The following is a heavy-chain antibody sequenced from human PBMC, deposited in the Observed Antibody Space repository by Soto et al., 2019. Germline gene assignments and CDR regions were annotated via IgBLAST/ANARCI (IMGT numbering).Heavy chain of an antibody. CDR2: IYYSGSA. CDR3: ARGVLANWGPENWFDP. V-gene: IGHV4-31*03. CDR1: GASISRGAYY. Sequence: SETLSLTCSVSGASISRGAYYWSWIRQHPGKGLEWIGNIYYSGSAYYNPSLKSRVAISVDTSQNQFSLRLSSVTAADTAVYYCARGVLANWGPENWFDPWRQGTLVTVSS. J-gene: IGHJ5*02. D-gene: IGHD7-27*01.